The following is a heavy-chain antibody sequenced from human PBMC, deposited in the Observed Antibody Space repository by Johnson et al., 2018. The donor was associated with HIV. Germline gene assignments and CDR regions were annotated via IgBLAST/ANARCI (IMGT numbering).Heavy chain of an antibody. Sequence: QVQLVESGGGVVQPGGSLRLSCATSGFTFSSYGMHWVRQAPGKGLELVAFIRYDGFNKYFADSVKGRFTISRDNSKNTLYLQMNSLRAEDTAVYYCARASDAFDIWGQGTMVTVSS. CDR1: GFTFSSYG. CDR3: ARASDAFDI. J-gene: IGHJ3*02. CDR2: IRYDGFNK. V-gene: IGHV3-30*02.